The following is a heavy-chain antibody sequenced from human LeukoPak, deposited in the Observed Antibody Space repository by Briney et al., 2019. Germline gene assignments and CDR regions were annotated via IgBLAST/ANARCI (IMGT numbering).Heavy chain of an antibody. V-gene: IGHV4-34*01. Sequence: KPSETLSLTCAVYGGSFSGYYWSWTRQPPGKGLEWIGEINHSGSTNYNPSLKSRVTISVDTSKNQFSLKLSSVTAADTAVYYCARVFYDILTGYSHGMDVWGQGTTVTVSS. D-gene: IGHD3-9*01. CDR3: ARVFYDILTGYSHGMDV. J-gene: IGHJ6*02. CDR1: GGSFSGYY. CDR2: INHSGST.